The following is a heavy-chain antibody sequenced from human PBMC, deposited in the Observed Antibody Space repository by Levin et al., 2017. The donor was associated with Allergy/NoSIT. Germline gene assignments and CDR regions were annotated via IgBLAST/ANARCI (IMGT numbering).Heavy chain of an antibody. Sequence: SQTLSLTCTVSGASISTYYWNWIRQPPGKGLEWIGYIYHSGSTTFNPSLKSRVTISLDTSKSQISLKLTSVTAADTAVYYCEGGDTLIRGAYCFDYWGHGTLVTVSP. CDR3: EGGDTLIRGAYCFDY. CDR2: IYHSGST. J-gene: IGHJ4*01. D-gene: IGHD3-10*01. V-gene: IGHV4-59*01. CDR1: GASISTYY.